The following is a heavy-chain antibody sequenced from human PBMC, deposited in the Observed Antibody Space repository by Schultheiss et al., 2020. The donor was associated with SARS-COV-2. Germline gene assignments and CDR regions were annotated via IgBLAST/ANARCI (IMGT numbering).Heavy chain of an antibody. CDR2: ISSSSSTI. Sequence: GGSLRLSCAASGFTFSSYAMHWVRQAPGKGLEWVSYISSSSSTIYYADSVKGRFTISRDNAKNSLYLQMNSLRDEDTAVYYCARDHRLLWFGESSSMDVWGQGTTVTVSS. D-gene: IGHD3-10*01. J-gene: IGHJ6*02. V-gene: IGHV3-48*02. CDR1: GFTFSSYA. CDR3: ARDHRLLWFGESSSMDV.